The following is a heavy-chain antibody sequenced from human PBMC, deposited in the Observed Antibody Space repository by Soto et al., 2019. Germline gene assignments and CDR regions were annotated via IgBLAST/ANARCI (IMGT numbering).Heavy chain of an antibody. CDR3: ARALLGFSYGYGGYFDP. V-gene: IGHV4-34*01. Sequence: NPSETLSLTCNVSGGSFNGYSWSWFRQTSGKGLEWIGDISYRGSTSYSPSLKSRLMISLDTSNNQFSLKVASVTAADTAVYYCARALLGFSYGYGGYFDPWGPGTLVTVSS. D-gene: IGHD3-16*01. CDR2: ISYRGST. CDR1: GGSFNGYS. J-gene: IGHJ4*02.